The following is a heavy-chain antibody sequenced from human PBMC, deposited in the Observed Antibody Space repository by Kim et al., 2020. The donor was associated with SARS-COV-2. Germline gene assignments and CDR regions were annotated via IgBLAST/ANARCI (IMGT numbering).Heavy chain of an antibody. D-gene: IGHD6-19*01. J-gene: IGHJ6*02. V-gene: IGHV1-69*13. CDR2: IIPIFGTA. CDR1: GGTFSSYA. Sequence: SVKVSCKASGGTFSSYAISWVRQAPGQGLEWMGGIIPIFGTANYAQKFQGRVTITADESTSTAYMELSSLRSEDTAVYYCARENLESPTFNSGWQLYYYYYGMDVWGQGTTVTVSS. CDR3: ARENLESPTFNSGWQLYYYYYGMDV.